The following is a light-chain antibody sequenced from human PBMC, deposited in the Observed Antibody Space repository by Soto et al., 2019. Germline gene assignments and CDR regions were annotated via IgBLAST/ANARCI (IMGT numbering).Light chain of an antibody. CDR1: SSNIGAGYD. CDR2: TNS. CDR3: QSYDSSLSALV. Sequence: QSVLTQPPSVSGAPGQGVTISCAGTSSNIGAGYDVHWYQQVPGTAPKLLIYTNSNRPSGVPDRFSGSKSGTSASLAITGVGAAGEADYYCQSYDSSLSALVFGGGTQLTVL. V-gene: IGLV1-40*01. J-gene: IGLJ3*02.